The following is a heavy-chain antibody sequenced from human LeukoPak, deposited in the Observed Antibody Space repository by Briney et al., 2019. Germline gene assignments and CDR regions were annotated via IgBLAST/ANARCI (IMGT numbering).Heavy chain of an antibody. V-gene: IGHV4-39*01. CDR1: GGSIGSSSYY. J-gene: IGHJ4*02. CDR2: LLKSGTT. D-gene: IGHD5-18*01. CDR3: ARLRGGVQLWAD. Sequence: SETLSLTCTVSGGSIGSSSYYWGWIRQSPGMGLAWIVTLLKSGTTYFNPTLQSRVTISVDTSKNQFSLKLTSVTAADTAVYYCARLRGGVQLWADWGQGTLVTVSS.